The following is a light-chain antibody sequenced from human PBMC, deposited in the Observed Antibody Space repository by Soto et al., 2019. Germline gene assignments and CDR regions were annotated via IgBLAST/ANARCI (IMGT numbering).Light chain of an antibody. CDR2: DLS. CDR1: QSVSSSY. V-gene: IGKV3-20*01. CDR3: QQYAYSPRT. Sequence: EIVLTQYPGNLSSSRGEKASLSCRASQSVSSSYLAWYLQKPCQAPRLLIYDLSTRAPGIPDRFSGGTSATGFTLTISSLEPEDFAVYYCQQYAYSPRTFGRGTKVDIK. J-gene: IGKJ1*01.